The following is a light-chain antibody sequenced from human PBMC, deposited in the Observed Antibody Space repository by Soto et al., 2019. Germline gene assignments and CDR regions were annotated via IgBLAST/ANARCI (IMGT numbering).Light chain of an antibody. J-gene: IGKJ4*01. CDR1: QSISSG. Sequence: DIQMTQSPSTLSASVGDIVTITCRASQSISSGLAWYQQKPGKAPKLLIYAASTLQSGVPSRFSGSGSGTDFTLTISSLQPEDFATYYCQKLNSYPFTFGGGTKVDIK. V-gene: IGKV1-9*01. CDR2: AAS. CDR3: QKLNSYPFT.